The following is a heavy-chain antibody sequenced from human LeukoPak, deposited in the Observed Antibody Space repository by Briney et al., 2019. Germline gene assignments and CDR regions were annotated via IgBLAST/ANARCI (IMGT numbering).Heavy chain of an antibody. V-gene: IGHV1-58*02. CDR3: AAGSGWYSPDY. J-gene: IGHJ4*02. Sequence: TSVKVSCKASGFTLTSSPMQWVRQARGQHLEWIGWIVVGSGNTNYAQEFQERVTITRDMSTTTAHMELSSLRSEDTAVYYCAAGSGWYSPDYWGQGTLVTVYS. D-gene: IGHD6-19*01. CDR1: GFTLTSSP. CDR2: IVVGSGNT.